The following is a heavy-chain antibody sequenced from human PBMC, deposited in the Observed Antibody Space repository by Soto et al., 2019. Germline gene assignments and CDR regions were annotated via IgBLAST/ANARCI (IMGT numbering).Heavy chain of an antibody. D-gene: IGHD5-18*01. CDR3: SSQTYSYAWHH. CDR1: NGCISSNW. J-gene: IGHJ5*02. V-gene: IGHV4-4*02. Sequence: QVHLEESGPRLVKPSGTLSLTCAVSNGCISSNWWSWVRQPPGKGLEYIGEIYYSGSTHYNPSLQSRVTISVDQSRTYFSLDLSSVSAADTAVYNCSSQTYSYAWHHWGQGIQVTVSS. CDR2: IYYSGST.